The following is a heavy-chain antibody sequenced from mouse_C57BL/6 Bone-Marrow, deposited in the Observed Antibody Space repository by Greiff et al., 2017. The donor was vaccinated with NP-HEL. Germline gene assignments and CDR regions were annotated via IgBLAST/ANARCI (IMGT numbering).Heavy chain of an antibody. CDR1: GYTFTSYW. D-gene: IGHD2-5*01. Sequence: QVQLQQSGAELVKPGASVKLSCKASGYTFTSYWMHWVKQRPGQGLAWIGEIYPRSGNTYYNEKFKGKATLTAYKSSSTAYMELRSLTSEDSAVYFCARGSTIVTSYYFDYWGQGTTLTVSS. V-gene: IGHV1-81*01. CDR3: ARGSTIVTSYYFDY. CDR2: IYPRSGNT. J-gene: IGHJ2*01.